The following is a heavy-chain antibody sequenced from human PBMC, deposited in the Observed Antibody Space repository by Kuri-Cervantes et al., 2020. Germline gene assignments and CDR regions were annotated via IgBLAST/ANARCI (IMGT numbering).Heavy chain of an antibody. D-gene: IGHD2-15*01. CDR3: ARDRCSGGSCYSYFDY. CDR2: IIPIFGTA. J-gene: IGHJ4*02. Sequence: SVKVSCKASGGTFNSYAINWVRQAPGQGLEWMGGIIPIFGTANYAQKFQGRVTITTDESTSTAYMELSSLRSEDTAVYYCARDRCSGGSCYSYFDYWGQGTLVTVSS. CDR1: GGTFNSYA. V-gene: IGHV1-69*05.